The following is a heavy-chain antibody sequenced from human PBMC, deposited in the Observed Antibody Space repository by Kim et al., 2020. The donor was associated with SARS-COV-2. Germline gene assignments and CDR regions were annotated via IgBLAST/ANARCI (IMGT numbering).Heavy chain of an antibody. CDR1: GGTFSSYA. V-gene: IGHV1-69*04. J-gene: IGHJ6*01. CDR2: IIPILGIA. D-gene: IGHD2-21*02. Sequence: SVKVSCKAPGGTFSSYAISWVRQAPGQGLEWMGRIIPILGIANYAQKFQGRVTITADKSTSTAYMELSSLRSEDTAVYYCARSVVVTSIPYYYYYYGMD. CDR3: ARSVVVTSIPYYYYYYGMD.